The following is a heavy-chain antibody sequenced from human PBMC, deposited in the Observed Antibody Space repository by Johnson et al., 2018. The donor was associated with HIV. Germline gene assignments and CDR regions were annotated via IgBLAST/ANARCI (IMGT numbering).Heavy chain of an antibody. D-gene: IGHD1-14*01. V-gene: IGHV3-30*19. J-gene: IGHJ3*02. Sequence: VQLVESGGGVVQPGRSLRLSCVASGFTITTYDMHWVRQAPGTGLEWVAVISYDGSNKYYEDSVKGRFTISRDNSKNTLYLQMNSLRAEDTAVYYCARDQGGNHNAFDIWGQGTMVTVSS. CDR2: ISYDGSNK. CDR1: GFTITTYD. CDR3: ARDQGGNHNAFDI.